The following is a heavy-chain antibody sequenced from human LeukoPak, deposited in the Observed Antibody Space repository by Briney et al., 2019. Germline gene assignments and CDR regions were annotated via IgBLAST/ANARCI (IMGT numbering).Heavy chain of an antibody. CDR2: IIPIFGTA. V-gene: IGHV1-69*13. Sequence: SVKVSCKASGGTFSSYAISWVRQAPGQGLEWMGGIIPIFGTANYAQKFQGRVTITADESTSTAYMELSSLRSGDTAVYYCANTGYSYGYYFDYWGQGTLVTVSS. J-gene: IGHJ4*02. D-gene: IGHD5-18*01. CDR3: ANTGYSYGYYFDY. CDR1: GGTFSSYA.